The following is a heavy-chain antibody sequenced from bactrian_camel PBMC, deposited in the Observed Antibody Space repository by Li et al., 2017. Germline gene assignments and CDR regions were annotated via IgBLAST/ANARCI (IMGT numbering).Heavy chain of an antibody. CDR2: LGSDGAL. Sequence: HVQLVESGGGSVQAGGSLILSCAASGYIGSSYCMAWFRQSPGKEREGLAALGSDGALSLAESVKGRFTISRGNAGNTLYLQMNSLTPEDTAIYSCETTWGCRNYVWGQGTQVTVS. CDR1: GYIGSSYC. D-gene: IGHD1*01. V-gene: IGHV3S55*01. CDR3: ETTWGCRNYV. J-gene: IGHJ4*01.